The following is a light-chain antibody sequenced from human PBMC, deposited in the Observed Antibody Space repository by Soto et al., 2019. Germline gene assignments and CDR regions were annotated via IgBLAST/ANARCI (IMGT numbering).Light chain of an antibody. CDR3: QQYGSSPRT. Sequence: EIVLTQSPATLSLSPGERATLSCGASQSVRSSYLAWYQQKPGLAPRLLIYGASSRATGIPDRFSGSGSGTDFTLTISRLEPEDFAVYYCQQYGSSPRTFGQGTKVDIK. CDR1: QSVRSSY. V-gene: IGKV3D-20*01. J-gene: IGKJ1*01. CDR2: GAS.